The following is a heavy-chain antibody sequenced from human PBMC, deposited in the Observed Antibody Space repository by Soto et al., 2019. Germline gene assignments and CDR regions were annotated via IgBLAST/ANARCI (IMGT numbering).Heavy chain of an antibody. CDR3: ARDGYYDFWSGPPWVWFDP. D-gene: IGHD3-3*01. CDR1: GGTFSSYA. CDR2: IIPIFGTA. Sequence: ASVKVSCKASGGTFSSYAISWVRQAPGQGLEWMGGIIPIFGTANYAQKFQGRVTITADESTSTAYMELSSLRSEDTAVYYCARDGYYDFWSGPPWVWFDPWGQGTLVTVSS. V-gene: IGHV1-69*13. J-gene: IGHJ5*02.